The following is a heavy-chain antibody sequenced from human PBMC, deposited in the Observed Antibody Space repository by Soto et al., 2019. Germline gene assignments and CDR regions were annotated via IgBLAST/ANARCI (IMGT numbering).Heavy chain of an antibody. V-gene: IGHV4-39*01. J-gene: IGHJ4*02. D-gene: IGHD1-20*01. CDR1: TGRISVVNVF. CDR2: VDYSGTA. CDR3: ARITGRHLDY. Sequence: PSESWSLTSTVSTGRISVVNVFWGWVRQPPGKGLEWIGNVDYSGTAYFSPSLATRVTFHVDTSKNQFSLTLYSVTAADTAVYYCARITGRHLDYWGQG.